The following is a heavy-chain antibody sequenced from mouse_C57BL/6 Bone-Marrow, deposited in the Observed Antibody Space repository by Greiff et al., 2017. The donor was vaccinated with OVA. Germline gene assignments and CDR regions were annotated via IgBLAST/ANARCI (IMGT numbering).Heavy chain of an antibody. J-gene: IGHJ2*01. CDR3: ARHY. Sequence: VQLQQSGAELVKPGASVKLSCKASGYTFTSYWMQWVKQRPGQGLEWIGEIDPSDSYTNYNQKFKGKATLTVDTSSSTAYMQLSSLTSEDSAVYYCARHYWGQGTTLTVSS. CDR2: IDPSDSYT. CDR1: GYTFTSYW. V-gene: IGHV1-50*01.